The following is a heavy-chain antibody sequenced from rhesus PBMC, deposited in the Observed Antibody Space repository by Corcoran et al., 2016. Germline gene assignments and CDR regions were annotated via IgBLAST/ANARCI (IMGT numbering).Heavy chain of an antibody. Sequence: QVKLQQWGEGLVKPSETLSLTCAVYGGSISGYYYWSCLRPPPGNGLEWIGYIYGNSASTNYNPSLKNRVTISKDTSKNQFSLKLSSVTAADTAVYYCARRKGYSSGWSIWYFDIWGPGTPITISS. J-gene: IGHJ2*01. CDR2: IYGNSAST. V-gene: IGHV4-73*01. CDR3: ARRKGYSSGWSIWYFDI. D-gene: IGHD6S26*01. CDR1: GGSISGYYY.